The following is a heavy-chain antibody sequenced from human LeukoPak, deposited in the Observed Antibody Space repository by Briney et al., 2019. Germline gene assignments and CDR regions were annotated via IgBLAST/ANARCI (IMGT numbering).Heavy chain of an antibody. CDR1: GFTVSSNY. D-gene: IGHD3-9*01. CDR2: IYSGGST. Sequence: GGSLRLSCAASGFTVSSNYMSWVRQAPGKGLEWVSVIYSGGSTYYADSVKGRFTISRDNSKNTLYLQMNSLRAEDTAVYYCASSDIPFVRYFDWVNPQPYFDYWGQGTLVTVSS. V-gene: IGHV3-53*01. CDR3: ASSDIPFVRYFDWVNPQPYFDY. J-gene: IGHJ4*02.